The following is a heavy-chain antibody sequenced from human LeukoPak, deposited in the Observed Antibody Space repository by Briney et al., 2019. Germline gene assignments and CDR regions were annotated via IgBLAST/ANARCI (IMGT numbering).Heavy chain of an antibody. CDR2: IYSSGNT. D-gene: IGHD3-9*01. CDR3: ARGIRYYDVLTGYRAYYMDV. CDR1: GGSISSYY. V-gene: IGHV4-4*07. J-gene: IGHJ6*03. Sequence: SETLSLTCSVSGGSISSYYWNWIRQPAGKALEWIGRIYSSGNTNYKPSLKSRITTSVDTSKNQFSLRLSSVTAADTAVYYCARGIRYYDVLTGYRAYYMDVWGKGTTVTISS.